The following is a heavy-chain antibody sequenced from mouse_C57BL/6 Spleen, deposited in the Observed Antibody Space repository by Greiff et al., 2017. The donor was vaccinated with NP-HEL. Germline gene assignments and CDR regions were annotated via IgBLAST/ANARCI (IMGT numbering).Heavy chain of an antibody. V-gene: IGHV1-72*01. CDR3: AISTMVYYFDY. Sequence: VQLQQSGAELVKPGASVKLSCKASGYTFTSYWMHWVKQRPGRGLGWIGRIDPNCGGTKYNEKFKSKATLTVDKPSSPAYLQLSSLTSEDSAVYYCAISTMVYYFDYWGQGTTLTVSS. D-gene: IGHD2-13*01. J-gene: IGHJ2*01. CDR1: GYTFTSYW. CDR2: IDPNCGGT.